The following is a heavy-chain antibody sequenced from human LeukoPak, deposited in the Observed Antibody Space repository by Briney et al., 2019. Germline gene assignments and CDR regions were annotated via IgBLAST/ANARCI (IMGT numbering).Heavy chain of an antibody. Sequence: GGSLRLSCAASGFTFSSYWMSWVRQAPGKGLEWVANIKQDGSEKYYVDSVKGRFAISRDNAKNSLYLQMNSLRAEDTAVYYCARVRAEWGLYYDSSGYYFDYWGQGTLVTVSS. V-gene: IGHV3-7*01. D-gene: IGHD3-22*01. CDR3: ARVRAEWGLYYDSSGYYFDY. CDR1: GFTFSSYW. CDR2: IKQDGSEK. J-gene: IGHJ4*02.